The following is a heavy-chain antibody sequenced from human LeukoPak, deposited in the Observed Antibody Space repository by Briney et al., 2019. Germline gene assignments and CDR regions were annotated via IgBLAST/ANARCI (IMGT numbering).Heavy chain of an antibody. D-gene: IGHD2-2*02. J-gene: IGHJ4*02. Sequence: GGSLRLSCAASGFTFSSYWMSWVRQAPGKGLEWVAVISYDGSNKYYADSVKGRFTISRDNSKNTLYLQMNSLRAEDTAVYYCAKASGYTSGENFDYWGQGTLVTVSS. CDR3: AKASGYTSGENFDY. V-gene: IGHV3-30*18. CDR1: GFTFSSYW. CDR2: ISYDGSNK.